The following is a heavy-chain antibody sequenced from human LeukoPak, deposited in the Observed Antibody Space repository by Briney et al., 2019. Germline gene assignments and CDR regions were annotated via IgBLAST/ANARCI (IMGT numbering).Heavy chain of an antibody. D-gene: IGHD5-24*01. J-gene: IGHJ4*02. V-gene: IGHV4-39*07. CDR1: GGSMSSSNHY. Sequence: SETLSLTCTVSGGSMSSSNHYWGWSRQPPGKGLEWIGSIYYRGSTYYNPSLKSRVTISVDTSKNQFSLKLSSVTAADTAVYYCARRLLGMATIPDYWGRGTLVTVSS. CDR2: IYYRGST. CDR3: ARRLLGMATIPDY.